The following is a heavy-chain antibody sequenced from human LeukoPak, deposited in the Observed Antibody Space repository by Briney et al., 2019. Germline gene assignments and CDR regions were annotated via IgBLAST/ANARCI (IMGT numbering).Heavy chain of an antibody. CDR3: VKDNPLDY. V-gene: IGHV3-30*02. Sequence: GGSLRLTCAASGFTFSSYWMSWVRQAPGKGLDWVAFIRHDGNKKLYADSVKGRFTISRDNSKNTLYLYVNSLRPDDSAVYYCVKDNPLDYWGQGTLVIVSS. CDR1: GFTFSSYW. J-gene: IGHJ4*02. CDR2: IRHDGNKK.